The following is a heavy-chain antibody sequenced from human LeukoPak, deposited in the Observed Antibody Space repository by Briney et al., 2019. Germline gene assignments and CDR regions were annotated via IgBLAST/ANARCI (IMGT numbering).Heavy chain of an antibody. CDR3: ARVKTYDYVWGSYGTKTHLDY. CDR2: ISSSSSYI. D-gene: IGHD3-16*01. CDR1: GFTFSNYA. J-gene: IGHJ4*02. Sequence: SGGSLRLSCAASGFTFSNYAMNWVRQAPGKGLEWVSSISSSSSYIYYADSVKGRFTISRDNAKNSLYLQMNSLRAEDTAVYYCARVKTYDYVWGSYGTKTHLDYWGQGTLVTVSS. V-gene: IGHV3-21*04.